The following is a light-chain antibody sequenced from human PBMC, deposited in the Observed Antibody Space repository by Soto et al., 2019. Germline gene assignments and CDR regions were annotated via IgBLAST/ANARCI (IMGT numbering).Light chain of an antibody. CDR1: QAIRSA. V-gene: IGKV1-6*01. CDR3: QQRRNWPRT. J-gene: IGKJ1*01. Sequence: AIQLTHSPSSLSAFVGDMVTITCRASQAIRSALGWYQQKPGKVPKLLIYAASTLQSGVPSRFSGSGFGTDFTLTISRLQPEDFATYYRQQRRNWPRTFGQGTKVDIK. CDR2: AAS.